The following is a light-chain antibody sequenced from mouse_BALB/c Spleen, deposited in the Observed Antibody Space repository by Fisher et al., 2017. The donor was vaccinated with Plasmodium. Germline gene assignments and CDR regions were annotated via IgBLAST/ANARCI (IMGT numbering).Light chain of an antibody. CDR3: LQYGEFPPT. V-gene: IGKV14-111*01. J-gene: IGKJ1*01. Sequence: TQSPSSMYASLGERVTITCKASQDINSYLTWFQQKPGKSPKTLIYRANRFVDGVPSRFSGSGSGQDYSLTISSLEYEDMGIYYCLQYGEFPPTFGGGTTLEIK. CDR2: RAN. CDR1: QDINSY.